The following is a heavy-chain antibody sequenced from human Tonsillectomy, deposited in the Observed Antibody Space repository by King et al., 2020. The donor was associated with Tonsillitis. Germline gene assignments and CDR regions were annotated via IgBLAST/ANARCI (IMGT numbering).Heavy chain of an antibody. CDR3: ARGLRYCSGGSCYFIDY. V-gene: IGHV1-8*02. D-gene: IGHD2-15*01. J-gene: IGHJ4*02. CDR2: MNPNSGNT. CDR1: GYTFTSYD. Sequence: VQLVESGAEVKKPGASVKVSCKASGYTFTSYDINWVRQATGQGLEWMGWMNPNSGNTGYAQKFQGRVTMTRNTSISTAYMELSSLRSEDTAVYYCARGLRYCSGGSCYFIDYWGQGPLVTVSS.